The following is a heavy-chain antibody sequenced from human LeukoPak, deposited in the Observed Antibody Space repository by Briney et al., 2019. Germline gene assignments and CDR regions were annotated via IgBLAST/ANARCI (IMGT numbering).Heavy chain of an antibody. Sequence: SETLSLTCAVYGGSFSGYYWSWIRQPPGKGLEWIGETNHSGSTNYNPSLKSRVTISVDTSKNQFSLKLSSVTAADTAVYYCARGLSPSDFDYWGQGTLVTVSS. CDR1: GGSFSGYY. CDR3: ARGLSPSDFDY. D-gene: IGHD3-10*01. V-gene: IGHV4-34*01. CDR2: TNHSGST. J-gene: IGHJ4*02.